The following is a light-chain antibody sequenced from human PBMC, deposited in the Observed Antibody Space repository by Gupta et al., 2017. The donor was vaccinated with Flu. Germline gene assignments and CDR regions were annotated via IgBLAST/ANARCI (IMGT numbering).Light chain of an antibody. CDR1: QSITSW. CDR2: KAS. CDR3: QQYNTYPWT. Sequence: DIQMTQSPSALSAFVGDRVTITCWASQSITSWLAWYQQKPGKPPKLLIYKASNLESGVPSRFSGSGSGTEFTLTITSLQPDDVATYYCQQYNTYPWTFGQGTKVEI. J-gene: IGKJ1*01. V-gene: IGKV1-5*03.